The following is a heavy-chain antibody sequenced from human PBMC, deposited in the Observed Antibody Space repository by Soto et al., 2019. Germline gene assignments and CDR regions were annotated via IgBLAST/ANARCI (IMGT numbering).Heavy chain of an antibody. CDR2: IYKSGST. V-gene: IGHV4-30-4*01. J-gene: IGHJ5*02. CDR1: GGSISSGDYY. D-gene: IGHD6-13*01. Sequence: PSETLSLTCTVSGGSISSGDYYWSWIRQPPGKGLEWIGHIYKSGSTYDDPSLKSRITISVDTSKNQFSLKLSSVTAADTAVYYCARERPDGSRLDPWGQGTLVTVSS. CDR3: ARERPDGSRLDP.